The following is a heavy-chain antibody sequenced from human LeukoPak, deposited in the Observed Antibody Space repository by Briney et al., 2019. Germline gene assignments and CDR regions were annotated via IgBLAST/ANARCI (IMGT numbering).Heavy chain of an antibody. V-gene: IGHV3-21*01. Sequence: PGGSLRLSCAASGFTFSSYSMNWVRQAPGKGREWVSSISSSSSYIYYADSVKGRFTISRDNAKNSLYLQMNSLRAEDTAVYYCATYMKTVVAATPFVYWGQGTLVTVSS. J-gene: IGHJ4*02. CDR3: ATYMKTVVAATPFVY. D-gene: IGHD2-15*01. CDR1: GFTFSSYS. CDR2: ISSSSSYI.